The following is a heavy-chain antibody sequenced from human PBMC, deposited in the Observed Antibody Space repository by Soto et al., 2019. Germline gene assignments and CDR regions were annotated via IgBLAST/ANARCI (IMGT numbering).Heavy chain of an antibody. Sequence: PGGSLRLSXAASGFTFSSYGMHWVRQAPGKGLEWVAVIWYDGSNKYYADSVKGRFTISRDNSKNTLYLQMNSLRAEDTAVYYCARDLKYCSSTSCYIDGWFDPWGQGTLVTVSS. CDR1: GFTFSSYG. CDR2: IWYDGSNK. V-gene: IGHV3-33*01. D-gene: IGHD2-2*02. J-gene: IGHJ5*02. CDR3: ARDLKYCSSTSCYIDGWFDP.